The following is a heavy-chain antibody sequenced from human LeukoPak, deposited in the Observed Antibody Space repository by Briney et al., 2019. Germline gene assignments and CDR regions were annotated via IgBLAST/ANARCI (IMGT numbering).Heavy chain of an antibody. CDR2: ISYDGSNK. J-gene: IGHJ4*02. CDR3: ARMMVVAALARAAAGTLDY. CDR1: GFTFSSYA. V-gene: IGHV3-30-3*01. Sequence: PGRSLRLSCAASGFTFSSYAMHWVRQAPGKGLEWVAVISYDGSNKYYADSVKGRFTISRDNSKNTLYLQMNSLRAEDTAVYYCARMMVVAALARAAAGTLDYWGQGSLVTVSS. D-gene: IGHD6-13*01.